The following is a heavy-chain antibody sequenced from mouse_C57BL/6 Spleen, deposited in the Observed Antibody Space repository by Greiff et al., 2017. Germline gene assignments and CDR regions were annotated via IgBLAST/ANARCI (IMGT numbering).Heavy chain of an antibody. J-gene: IGHJ2*01. CDR1: GYTFTSYW. CDR2: IDPSDSYT. D-gene: IGHD4-1*01. V-gene: IGHV1-50*01. CDR3: ARSLLTGTDY. Sequence: QVQLQQPGAELVKPGASVKLSCKASGYTFTSYWMQWVQQRPGQGLEWIGEIDPSDSYTNYNQKFKGKATLTVDTSSSTAYMQLSSLTSEDSAVYYCARSLLTGTDYWGQGTTLTVSS.